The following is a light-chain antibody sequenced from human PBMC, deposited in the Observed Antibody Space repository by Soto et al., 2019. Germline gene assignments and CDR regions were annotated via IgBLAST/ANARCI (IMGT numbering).Light chain of an antibody. CDR1: SSDVGTYNF. CDR2: EVT. J-gene: IGLJ3*02. V-gene: IGLV2-23*02. CDR3: CSYAGSSRV. Sequence: QSVLTQPASVSGSPGQSITISCTGTSSDVGTYNFVSWYQQHPGKAPKLMIYEVTKRPSGVSNRFSGSMSGNTASLTISGLQAEDEADYYCCSYAGSSRVFGGGTKLTVL.